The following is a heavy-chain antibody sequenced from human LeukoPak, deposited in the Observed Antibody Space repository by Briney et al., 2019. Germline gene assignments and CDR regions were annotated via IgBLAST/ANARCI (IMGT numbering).Heavy chain of an antibody. CDR3: ARDMNYYDRSGYYYVNDGVDY. Sequence: GGSLRLSCAASGFTFSSYAMHWVRQAPGKGLEWVAVISYDGSNKYYADSVKGRFTISRDNSKNTLYLQMNSLRAEDTAVYYCARDMNYYDRSGYYYVNDGVDYWGQGTLVTVSS. D-gene: IGHD3-22*01. V-gene: IGHV3-30*04. CDR1: GFTFSSYA. J-gene: IGHJ4*02. CDR2: ISYDGSNK.